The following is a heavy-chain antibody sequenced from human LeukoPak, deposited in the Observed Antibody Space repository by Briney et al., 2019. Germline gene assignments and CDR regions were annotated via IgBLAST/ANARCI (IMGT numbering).Heavy chain of an antibody. Sequence: GASLRLSCAASGFSFSSNAMNWVRQAPGKGLEWVSAVSGSGGSTYYADSVKGRFTISRDNSKNTVYLQMNSLRAEDTALYYCAKGWKGNLDYWGQGTLFTVSS. CDR3: AKGWKGNLDY. V-gene: IGHV3-23*01. J-gene: IGHJ4*02. CDR1: GFSFSSNA. CDR2: VSGSGGST. D-gene: IGHD1-14*01.